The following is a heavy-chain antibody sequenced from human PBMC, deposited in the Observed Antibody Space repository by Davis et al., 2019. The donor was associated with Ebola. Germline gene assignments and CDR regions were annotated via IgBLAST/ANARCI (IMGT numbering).Heavy chain of an antibody. D-gene: IGHD6-13*01. Sequence: EGSLRLSCAASGFTFSGSAMHWVRQASGKGLEWVGRIRSKANSYATAYAASVKGRFTISRDDSKNTAYLQMNSLKTEDTAVYYCSIAAAGTNDYWGQGTLVTVSS. J-gene: IGHJ4*02. CDR3: SIAAAGTNDY. CDR2: IRSKANSYAT. CDR1: GFTFSGSA. V-gene: IGHV3-73*01.